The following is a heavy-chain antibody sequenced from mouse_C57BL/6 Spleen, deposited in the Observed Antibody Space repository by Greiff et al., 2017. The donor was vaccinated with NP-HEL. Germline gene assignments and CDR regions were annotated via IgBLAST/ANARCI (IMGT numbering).Heavy chain of an antibody. V-gene: IGHV5-17*01. J-gene: IGHJ4*01. CDR1: GFTFSDYG. Sequence: EVMLVESGGGLVKPGGSLKLSCAASGFTFSDYGMHWVRQAPEKGLEWVAYISSGSSTIYYADTVKGRFTISRDNAKNTLFLQMTSLRSEDTAMYYCAGGKGYYAMDYWGQGTSVTVSS. CDR3: AGGKGYYAMDY. CDR2: ISSGSSTI.